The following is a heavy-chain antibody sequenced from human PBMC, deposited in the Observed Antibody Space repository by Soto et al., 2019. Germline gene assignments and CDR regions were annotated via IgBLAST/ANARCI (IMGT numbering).Heavy chain of an antibody. CDR1: EFTFSTYF. CDR2: INGRGGDT. V-gene: IGHV3-23*01. Sequence: GGSLRLSCAASEFTFSTYFMTWVREAPGKGLEWVSAINGRGGDTYYADSVKGRLTISRDNSMNTLYLQMNSLRAEDTAIYYCAKYGFSRSCDYSFYYGMDVWGQGTTVTVSS. CDR3: AKYGFSRSCDYSFYYGMDV. J-gene: IGHJ6*02. D-gene: IGHD6-6*01.